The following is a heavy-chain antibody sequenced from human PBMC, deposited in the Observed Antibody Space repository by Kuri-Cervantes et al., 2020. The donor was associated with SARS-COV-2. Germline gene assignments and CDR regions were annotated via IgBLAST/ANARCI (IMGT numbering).Heavy chain of an antibody. CDR3: AKADSFSSSWYLQH. CDR1: GFTFSSYA. V-gene: IGHV3-48*04. J-gene: IGHJ1*01. Sequence: GESLKISCAASGFTFSSYAMSWVRQAPGKGLEWVSYISSSGSTIYYADSVKGRFTISRDNAKDSLYLQMNSLRAEDTAVYYCAKADSFSSSWYLQHWGQGTLVTVSS. D-gene: IGHD6-13*01. CDR2: ISSSGSTI.